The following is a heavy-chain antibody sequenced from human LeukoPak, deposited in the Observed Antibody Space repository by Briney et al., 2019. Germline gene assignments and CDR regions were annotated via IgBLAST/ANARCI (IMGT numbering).Heavy chain of an antibody. CDR1: GFTFSSYA. CDR3: ARDRCSSTSCYGFDY. V-gene: IGHV3-30*04. Sequence: PGRSLRLSCAASGFTFSSYAMHWVRQAPGKGLEWVAVISYDGSNKYYADSVKGRFTISRDNSKNTLYLQMNSLRAEDTAVYYCARDRCSSTSCYGFDYWGQGTLVTVSS. CDR2: ISYDGSNK. D-gene: IGHD2-2*01. J-gene: IGHJ4*02.